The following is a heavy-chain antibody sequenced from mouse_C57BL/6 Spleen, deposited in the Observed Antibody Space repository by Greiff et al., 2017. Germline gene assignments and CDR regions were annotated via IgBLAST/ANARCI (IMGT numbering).Heavy chain of an antibody. V-gene: IGHV1-61*01. CDR2: LYPSDSET. J-gene: IGHJ2*01. D-gene: IGHD2-1*01. Sequence: QVQLQQPGAELVRPGSSVKLSCKASGYTFTSYWMDWVKQRPGQGLEWIGNLYPSDSETHYNQKFKDKATLTVDKSSSTAYMQLSSLTSEDSSVYYCARSGVYYGNFYWGQGTTLTVSS. CDR3: ARSGVYYGNFY. CDR1: GYTFTSYW.